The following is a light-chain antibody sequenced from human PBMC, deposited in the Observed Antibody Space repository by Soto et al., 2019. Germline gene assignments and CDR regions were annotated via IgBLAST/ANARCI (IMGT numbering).Light chain of an antibody. CDR3: QEYNSYPWT. Sequence: DIQMTHSPSSLSASVGDRVSITCRASQSISTWLAWYQHKPGKAPKVLIHHASTLESGVPSRFSGSGSGTEFTLTVSSLQPDDFAVYYCQEYNSYPWTFGQGNKVDIK. V-gene: IGKV1-5*01. CDR1: QSISTW. J-gene: IGKJ1*01. CDR2: HAS.